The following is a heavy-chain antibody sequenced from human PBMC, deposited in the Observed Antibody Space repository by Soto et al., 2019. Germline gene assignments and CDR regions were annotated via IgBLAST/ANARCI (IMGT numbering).Heavy chain of an antibody. Sequence: SETLSLTCTVSGGSISSSSYYWGWIRQPPGKGLEWIASIYYSGSTYYNPSLRSRVTISVDTSKNQFSLKLSSLTAAAAAVYICASFSGGLYYFDYWGQGTLVNVSS. CDR3: ASFSGGLYYFDY. CDR2: IYYSGST. D-gene: IGHD1-26*01. J-gene: IGHJ4*02. CDR1: GGSISSSSYY. V-gene: IGHV4-39*01.